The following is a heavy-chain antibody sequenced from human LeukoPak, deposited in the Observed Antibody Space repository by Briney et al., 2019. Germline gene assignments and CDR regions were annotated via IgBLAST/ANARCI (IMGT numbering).Heavy chain of an antibody. CDR3: TTDRIS. Sequence: GGSLRLSCAASGFTFSNAWMSWVRQAPGKGLEWVGRIKSKTDGGKTDYAAPVKGRFTMSRDDSKNTLYLQMNSLKTEDTAVYYCTTDRISWGQGTLVTVSS. CDR1: GFTFSNAW. J-gene: IGHJ5*02. CDR2: IKSKTDGGKT. V-gene: IGHV3-15*01.